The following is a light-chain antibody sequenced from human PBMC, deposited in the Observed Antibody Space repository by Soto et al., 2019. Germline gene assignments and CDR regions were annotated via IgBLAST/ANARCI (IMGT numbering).Light chain of an antibody. Sequence: EIVLTQSPGTLSLSPGEGATLSCRASQSISNNRLAWYQQTPGQAPRLLIWGVSSRATGIPDRFSGSGSGTDFTLTISRLEPEDFAVYYSQQYYSLPRTFGQGTKVEIK. J-gene: IGKJ1*01. V-gene: IGKV3-20*01. CDR1: QSISNNR. CDR3: QQYYSLPRT. CDR2: GVS.